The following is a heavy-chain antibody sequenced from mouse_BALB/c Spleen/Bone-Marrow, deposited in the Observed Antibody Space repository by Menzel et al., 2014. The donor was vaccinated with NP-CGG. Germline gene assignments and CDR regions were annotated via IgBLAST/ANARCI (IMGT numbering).Heavy chain of an antibody. CDR1: GFNIKDAY. CDR3: AFYYYGSSLFAY. V-gene: IGHV14-3*02. CDR2: IDPANGNT. Sequence: VQLQQSGAELVKPGASVKLSCTASGFNIKDAYMHWVKQRPEQGLEWIGRIDPANGNTKYDPKFQGKATITADTYSNTAYLQLSSLTSEDTAVYYCAFYYYGSSLFAYWGQGTLVTVSA. D-gene: IGHD1-1*01. J-gene: IGHJ3*01.